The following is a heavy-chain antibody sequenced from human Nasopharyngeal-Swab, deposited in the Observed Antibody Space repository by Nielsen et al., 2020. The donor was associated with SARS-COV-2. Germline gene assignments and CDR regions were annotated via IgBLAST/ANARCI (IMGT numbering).Heavy chain of an antibody. D-gene: IGHD1-1*01. J-gene: IGHJ4*02. CDR2: IYRLGGT. CDR3: ARGTPFDY. Sequence: WIRQPPGKGLVWIGYIYRLGGTSYNPSLKSRVTISLDASNNQFSLRLSSVTAADTAMFYCARGTPFDYWGQGILVTVSS. V-gene: IGHV4-31*02.